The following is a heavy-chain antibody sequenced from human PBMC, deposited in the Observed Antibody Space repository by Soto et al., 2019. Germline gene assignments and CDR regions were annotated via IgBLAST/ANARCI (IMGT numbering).Heavy chain of an antibody. D-gene: IGHD3-22*01. Sequence: LRLSCAASGFTFSSYAMSWVRQAPGKGLEWVSAISGSGGSTYYADSVKGRFTISRDNSKNTLYLQMNSLRAEDTAVYYCARAPFTIYDTSGYYDYWGQGTLVTVSS. V-gene: IGHV3-23*01. J-gene: IGHJ4*02. CDR2: ISGSGGST. CDR3: ARAPFTIYDTSGYYDY. CDR1: GFTFSSYA.